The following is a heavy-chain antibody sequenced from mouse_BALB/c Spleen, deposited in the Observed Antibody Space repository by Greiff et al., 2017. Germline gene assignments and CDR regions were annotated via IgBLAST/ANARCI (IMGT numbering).Heavy chain of an antibody. CDR1: GYTFTSYW. D-gene: IGHD2-4*01. J-gene: IGHJ4*01. V-gene: IGHV1-87*01. CDR3: ARGDYGYAMDY. Sequence: VQLKESGAELARPGASVKLSCKASGYTFTSYWMQWVKQRPGQGLEWIGAIYPGDGDTRYTQKFKGKATLTADKSSSTAYMQLSSLASEDSAVYYCARGDYGYAMDYWGQGTSVTVSS. CDR2: IYPGDGDT.